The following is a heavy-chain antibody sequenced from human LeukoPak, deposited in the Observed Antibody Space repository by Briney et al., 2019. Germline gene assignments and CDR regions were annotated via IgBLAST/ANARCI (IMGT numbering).Heavy chain of an antibody. V-gene: IGHV5-51*01. CDR3: ARRGDVVVPAAHFDY. CDR2: IYPGDSDT. Sequence: RGESLKISCKGSGYSFTSYWIGWVRQMPGKGLEWMGIIYPGDSDTRYSPSFQGQVTISADKSISTAYLQWSSLKASDTAMYYCARRGDVVVPAAHFDYWGQGTLVTVSS. CDR1: GYSFTSYW. J-gene: IGHJ4*02. D-gene: IGHD2-2*01.